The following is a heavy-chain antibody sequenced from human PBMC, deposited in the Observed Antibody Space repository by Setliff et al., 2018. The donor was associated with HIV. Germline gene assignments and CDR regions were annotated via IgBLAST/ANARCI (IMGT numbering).Heavy chain of an antibody. D-gene: IGHD5-18*01. CDR1: GGSISSYY. V-gene: IGHV4-4*07. Sequence: SETLSLTCTVSGGSISSYYWSWIRLPAGKGLEWIGQIHTSGSTNYNPSLKSRLTISIDTSKNQFSLKLNSVTATDTAVYYCAKSLYSYGYYFDYWGQGTLVTVSS. CDR3: AKSLYSYGYYFDY. CDR2: IHTSGST. J-gene: IGHJ4*02.